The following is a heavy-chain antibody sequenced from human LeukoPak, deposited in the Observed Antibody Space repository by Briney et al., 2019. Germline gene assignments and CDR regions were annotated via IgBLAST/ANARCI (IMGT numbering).Heavy chain of an antibody. CDR2: ISPYNGNT. CDR3: ARDRDYGSGSDVFDI. Sequence: ASVKVSCKASGYTFTSYGISWVRQAPGQGLEWMWWISPYNGNTYYAQKVQGRVTMTTDTSTRTAYMELRSLSSDDTAVFYCARDRDYGSGSDVFDIWGQGTVVTVSS. V-gene: IGHV1-18*01. J-gene: IGHJ3*02. D-gene: IGHD3-10*01. CDR1: GYTFTSYG.